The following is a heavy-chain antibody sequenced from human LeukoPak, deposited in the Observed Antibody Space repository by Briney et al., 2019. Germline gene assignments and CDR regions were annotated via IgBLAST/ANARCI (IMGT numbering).Heavy chain of an antibody. Sequence: ASVKVSCKASGYTFTSYGISWVRQAPGQGLEWMGWISAYNGNTNYAQKLQGRVTMTTDTSTSTAYMELRSLRSDDTAVYYCARSSFWSGYYVYYYYYMDVWGKGTTVTVSS. CDR2: ISAYNGNT. CDR1: GYTFTSYG. CDR3: ARSSFWSGYYVYYYYYMDV. D-gene: IGHD3-3*01. J-gene: IGHJ6*03. V-gene: IGHV1-18*01.